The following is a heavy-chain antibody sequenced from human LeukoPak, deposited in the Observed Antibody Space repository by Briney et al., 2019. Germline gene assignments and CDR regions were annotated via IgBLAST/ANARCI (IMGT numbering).Heavy chain of an antibody. CDR2: IYSGGST. Sequence: GGSLRLSCAASGFTVSSNYMSWVRQAPGKGLEWVSVIYSGGSTYYADSVKGRFTISRDNSKNTLYLQMNSLRAEDTAVYYCARDSGSYPPDDYWGQGTLDTVSS. J-gene: IGHJ4*02. V-gene: IGHV3-66*01. CDR3: ARDSGSYPPDDY. CDR1: GFTVSSNY. D-gene: IGHD1-26*01.